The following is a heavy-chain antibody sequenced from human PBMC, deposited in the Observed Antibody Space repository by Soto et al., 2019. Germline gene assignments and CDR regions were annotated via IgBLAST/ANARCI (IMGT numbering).Heavy chain of an antibody. CDR3: ARIRFLEWLPHYYYGMDV. CDR1: GGTFSSYA. D-gene: IGHD3-3*01. V-gene: IGHV1-69*13. J-gene: IGHJ6*02. CDR2: IIPIFGTA. Sequence: ASVKVSCKASGGTFSSYAISWVRQAPGQGLEWMGGIIPIFGTANYAQKFQGRVTITADESTSTAYMELSSLRSEDTAVYYCARIRFLEWLPHYYYGMDVWGQGTTVTVSS.